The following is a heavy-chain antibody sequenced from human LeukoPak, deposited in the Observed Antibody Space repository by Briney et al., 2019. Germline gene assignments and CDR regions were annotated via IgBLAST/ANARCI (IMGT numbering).Heavy chain of an antibody. D-gene: IGHD5-18*01. CDR3: ASGPTRYSPHPYFDY. CDR1: GYTFTAYY. V-gene: IGHV1-2*02. CDR2: INPNSGST. Sequence: GASVKVSCKASGYTFTAYYMHWVRQAPGQGLEWMGWINPNSGSTNYAQKFQGRVTMTRDTSINTVYMELSRLTSDDTAVYSCASGPTRYSPHPYFDYWGQGTLVTVSS. J-gene: IGHJ4*02.